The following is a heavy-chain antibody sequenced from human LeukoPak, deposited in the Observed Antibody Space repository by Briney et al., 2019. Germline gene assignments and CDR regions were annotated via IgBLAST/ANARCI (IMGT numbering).Heavy chain of an antibody. D-gene: IGHD6-25*01. CDR3: AQREAGFDY. J-gene: IGHJ4*02. CDR1: GYTFTNND. Sequence: GASVKVSCTASGYTFTNNDINWVRQAPGQGLEWMGWMNPNSGNTGYGQKLQGRVTMTRNTSISAAYMELSSLRSDDTAVYYCAQREAGFDYWGQGTLVTVSS. V-gene: IGHV1-8*01. CDR2: MNPNSGNT.